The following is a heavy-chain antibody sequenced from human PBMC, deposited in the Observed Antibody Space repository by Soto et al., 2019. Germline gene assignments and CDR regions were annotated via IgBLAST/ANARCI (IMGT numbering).Heavy chain of an antibody. V-gene: IGHV3-23*01. CDR2: ISGSGDST. CDR1: GFTFSSDA. D-gene: IGHD3-3*01. J-gene: IGHJ3*02. CDR3: AKDFFFVGAEAFDI. Sequence: EVQLLESGGGLVQPGGSLRLSCAASGFTFSSDALSWVRQAPGKGLEWVSGISGSGDSTNYADSVKGRFTISRDNFKNMLYLQMNSLRAEDTAVYYCAKDFFFVGAEAFDIWGQGTMVIVSS.